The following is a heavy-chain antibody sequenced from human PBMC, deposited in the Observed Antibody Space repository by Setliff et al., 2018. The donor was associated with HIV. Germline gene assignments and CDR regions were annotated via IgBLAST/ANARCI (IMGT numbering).Heavy chain of an antibody. J-gene: IGHJ4*02. CDR1: GFTFSDVW. CDR2: TRNRANDYIT. Sequence: PGGSLRLSCAASGFTFSDVWVNWVRQAPGKGLEWVGRTRNRANDYITDYATSVQGRFTISRDYSKDSLFLQMDNLETEDTAVYYCVRAAAGLDVWSQGIRVTVSS. V-gene: IGHV3-72*01. CDR3: VRAAAGLDV.